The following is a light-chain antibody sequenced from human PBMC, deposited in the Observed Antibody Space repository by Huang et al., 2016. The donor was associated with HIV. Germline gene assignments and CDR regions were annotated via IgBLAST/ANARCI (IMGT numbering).Light chain of an antibody. CDR1: EGINNY. Sequence: DIQMTQSPSSLSASVGDRVIITCRAGEGINNYLNWYQQKPGKAPKLLIYGASSLPIGVPSRFSGSASGTDFTLTITGLQPEDSASYYCLQTYSTPPTFGQGTRLEI. J-gene: IGKJ1*01. CDR2: GAS. V-gene: IGKV1-39*01. CDR3: LQTYSTPPT.